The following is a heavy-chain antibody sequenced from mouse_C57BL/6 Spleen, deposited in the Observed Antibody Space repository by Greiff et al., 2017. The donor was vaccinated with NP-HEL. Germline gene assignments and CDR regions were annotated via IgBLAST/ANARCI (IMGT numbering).Heavy chain of an antibody. D-gene: IGHD4-1*01. V-gene: IGHV1-61*01. Sequence: QVQLQQPGAELVRPGSSVKLSCKASGYTFTSYWMDWVKQRPGQGLEWIGNIYPSDSETHYNQKFKDKATLTVDKSSSTAYMQLSSLTSEDSAVYYCARRGTGDWYFDVWGTGTTVTVSS. CDR2: IYPSDSET. J-gene: IGHJ1*03. CDR1: GYTFTSYW. CDR3: ARRGTGDWYFDV.